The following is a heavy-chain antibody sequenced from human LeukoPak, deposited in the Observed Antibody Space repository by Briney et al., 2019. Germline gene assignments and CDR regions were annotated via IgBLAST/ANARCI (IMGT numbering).Heavy chain of an antibody. CDR2: ISAYNGNT. CDR3: ARDSYDSSGFLAFDI. J-gene: IGHJ3*02. D-gene: IGHD3-22*01. CDR1: GYTFTSYG. Sequence: GASVKVSCKASGYTFTSYGISWVRQAPGQGLEWMGWISAYNGNTNYAQKLQGRVTVTTDTSTSTAYMELRSLRSDDTALYYCARDSYDSSGFLAFDIWGQGTMVTVSS. V-gene: IGHV1-18*01.